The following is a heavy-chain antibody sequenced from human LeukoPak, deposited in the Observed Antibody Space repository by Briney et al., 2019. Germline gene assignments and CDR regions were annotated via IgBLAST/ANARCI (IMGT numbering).Heavy chain of an antibody. Sequence: ASVKVSCKASGYTFTSYDFNWVRQATGQRPEWMGWMSPNSGDTGYAQKFQDRVTMTRNTSISTAYMELSSLRSDDTAVYYCAREMAGPNWFDPWGQGTLVTVSS. V-gene: IGHV1-8*01. D-gene: IGHD6-19*01. CDR2: MSPNSGDT. CDR3: AREMAGPNWFDP. CDR1: GYTFTSYD. J-gene: IGHJ5*02.